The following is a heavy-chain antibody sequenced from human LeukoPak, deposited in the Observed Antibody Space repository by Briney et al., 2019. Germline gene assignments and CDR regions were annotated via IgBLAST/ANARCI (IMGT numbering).Heavy chain of an antibody. CDR1: GFTFGSYS. J-gene: IGHJ6*03. V-gene: IGHV3-21*01. D-gene: IGHD3-9*01. CDR3: ARDGNDILTGSLQYYMDV. Sequence: RGSLRLSCAASGFTFGSYSMNWVRQAPGKGLEWVSSISSSSSYIYYADSVKGRFTISRDNAKNSLYLQMNSLRAEDTAVYYCARDGNDILTGSLQYYMDVWGKGTTVTVSS. CDR2: ISSSSSYI.